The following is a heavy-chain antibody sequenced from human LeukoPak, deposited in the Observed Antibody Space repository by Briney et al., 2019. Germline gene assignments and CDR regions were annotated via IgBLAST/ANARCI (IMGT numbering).Heavy chain of an antibody. CDR1: GGSFSGYY. D-gene: IGHD3-22*01. V-gene: IGHV4-34*01. CDR2: INNSGST. J-gene: IGHJ4*02. Sequence: SETLSLTCAVSGGSFSGYYWSWVRQPPGKGLEWMGEINNSGSTNYNPALKSRGTISVDASKNHFSLKLSSVTAADTAVYYCARGAYYYDSSGYSSPHFDYWGQGTLVTVSS. CDR3: ARGAYYYDSSGYSSPHFDY.